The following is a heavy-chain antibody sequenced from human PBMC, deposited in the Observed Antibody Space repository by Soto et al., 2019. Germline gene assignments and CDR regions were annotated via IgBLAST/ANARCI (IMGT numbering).Heavy chain of an antibody. CDR3: ARNGAAGTLYNYYYGMDV. D-gene: IGHD6-13*01. V-gene: IGHV1-3*01. J-gene: IGHJ6*02. CDR1: GNTFTSYA. CDR2: INAGNGNT. Sequence: ASVKVSCKASGNTFTSYAMHWGRQAPGKRLEWMGWINAGNGNTKYSQKFQGRVTITRDTSASTAYMELSSLRSEDTAVYYCARNGAAGTLYNYYYGMDVWGQGTTVTVSS.